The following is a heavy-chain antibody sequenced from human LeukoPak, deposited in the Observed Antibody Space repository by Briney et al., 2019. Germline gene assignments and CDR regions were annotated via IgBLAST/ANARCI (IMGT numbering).Heavy chain of an antibody. CDR1: GYTFTSYD. Sequence: ASVTVSCTASGYTFTSYDINWVRQATGQGLEWMGWMNPNSGNTGYAQKFQGRVTMTRNTSISTAYMELSSLRVEDTAVYYCAKYAPPTTALTRFFDDWGQGTLVTVSS. CDR3: AKYAPPTTALTRFFDD. V-gene: IGHV1-8*01. D-gene: IGHD4-17*01. CDR2: MNPNSGNT. J-gene: IGHJ4*02.